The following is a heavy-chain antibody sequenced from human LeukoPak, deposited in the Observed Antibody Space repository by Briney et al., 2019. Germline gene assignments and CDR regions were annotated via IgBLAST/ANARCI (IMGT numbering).Heavy chain of an antibody. CDR2: INPNSGGT. V-gene: IGHV1-2*02. J-gene: IGHJ6*02. CDR1: GYTFTGYY. CDR3: VREWEAHYYYYGMDV. D-gene: IGHD1-26*01. Sequence: ASVKVSCKASGYTFTGYYMHWVRQAPGQGLEWMGWINPNSGGTNYAQKFQGRVTMTRDTSISTAYMELSRLRSDDTAVYYCVREWEAHYYYYGMDVWGQGTTVTVSS.